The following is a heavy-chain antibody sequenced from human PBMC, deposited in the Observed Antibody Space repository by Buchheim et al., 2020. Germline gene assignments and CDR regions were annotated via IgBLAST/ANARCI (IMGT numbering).Heavy chain of an antibody. V-gene: IGHV3-23*01. CDR2: ISGSGDST. CDR1: GFTFSSYT. D-gene: IGHD6-13*01. CDR3: AKDRHSSSWSYYYGMDV. Sequence: EVQLLESGGGLRQPGGSLRLSCAASGFTFSSYTMSWVRQAPGKGLNCVSVISGSGDSTYYADSVKGRFTISRDNSKNTLYLQMNSLRAEDTAVYYCAKDRHSSSWSYYYGMDVWGQGTT. J-gene: IGHJ6*02.